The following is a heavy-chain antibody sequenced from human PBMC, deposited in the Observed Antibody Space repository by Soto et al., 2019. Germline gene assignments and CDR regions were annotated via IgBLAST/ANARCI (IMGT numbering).Heavy chain of an antibody. CDR2: IYSSGST. J-gene: IGHJ3*01. Sequence: SETLSLTCTVSGGSIISSSYYWGWIRQPPGKGLEWIGSIYSSGSTYYNPSLKSRVTISVDTSKNQFSLKLSSVTAADTAVHYCETQVSSGYQAFEVWGQGTMVTVSS. CDR1: GGSIISSSYY. D-gene: IGHD3-22*01. V-gene: IGHV4-39*01. CDR3: ETQVSSGYQAFEV.